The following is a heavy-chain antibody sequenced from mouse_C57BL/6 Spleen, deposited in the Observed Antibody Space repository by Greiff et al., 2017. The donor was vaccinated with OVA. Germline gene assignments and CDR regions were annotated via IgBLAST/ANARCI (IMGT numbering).Heavy chain of an antibody. J-gene: IGHJ1*03. CDR2: ISSGSSTI. Sequence: EVHLVESGGGLVKPGGSLKLSCAASGFTFSDYGMHWVRQAPEKGLEWVAYISSGSSTIYYADTVKGRFTISRDNAKNTLFLQMTSLRSEDTAMYYCARRANWDNWYFDVWGTGTTVTVSS. CDR3: ARRANWDNWYFDV. V-gene: IGHV5-17*01. D-gene: IGHD4-1*01. CDR1: GFTFSDYG.